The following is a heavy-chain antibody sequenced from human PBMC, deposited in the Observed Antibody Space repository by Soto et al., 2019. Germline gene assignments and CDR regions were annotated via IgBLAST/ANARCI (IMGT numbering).Heavy chain of an antibody. V-gene: IGHV3-23*01. Sequence: EVQLLESGGGLVQPGGSLRLSCAASGFTFSSYAMSWVRQAPGKGLEWVSAISGSGGSTYYADSVKGRFTISRDNSKNTLYLQMTSLRAEDTAVYYCAKYPSVRQLVARFDYWGQGTLVTVSS. J-gene: IGHJ4*02. D-gene: IGHD6-6*01. CDR2: ISGSGGST. CDR3: AKYPSVRQLVARFDY. CDR1: GFTFSSYA.